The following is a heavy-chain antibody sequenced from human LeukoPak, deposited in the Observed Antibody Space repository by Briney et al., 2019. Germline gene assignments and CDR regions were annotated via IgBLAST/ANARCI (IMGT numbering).Heavy chain of an antibody. Sequence: PGGSLRLSCAASGFTFSSYWMSWVRQAPGKGLEWVANIKQDGSEKYYVDSVKGRFTISRDNAKNSLYLQMNSLRAEDTAVYYCARDIYFDWSGYYFDYWGQGTLVTVSS. D-gene: IGHD3-9*01. J-gene: IGHJ4*02. CDR2: IKQDGSEK. CDR3: ARDIYFDWSGYYFDY. V-gene: IGHV3-7*01. CDR1: GFTFSSYW.